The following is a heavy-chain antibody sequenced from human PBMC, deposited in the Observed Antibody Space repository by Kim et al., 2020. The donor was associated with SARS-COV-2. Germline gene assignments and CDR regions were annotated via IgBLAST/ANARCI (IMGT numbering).Heavy chain of an antibody. CDR3: VKQAFGVPAD. Sequence: SETLSLTCSVSGDSISDKEWSWIRQPAGKGLEWIGRITKIGGTAYNHSLQSRVTMSVDMSKTKFFLRLSFVTAADTAVYYCVKQAFGVPADWGQGILVTVSS. V-gene: IGHV4-4*07. CDR2: ITKIGGT. CDR1: GDSISDKE. J-gene: IGHJ1*01. D-gene: IGHD2-8*01.